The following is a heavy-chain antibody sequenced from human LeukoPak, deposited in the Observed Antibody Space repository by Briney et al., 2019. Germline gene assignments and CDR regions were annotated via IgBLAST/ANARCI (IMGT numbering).Heavy chain of an antibody. V-gene: IGHV3-23*01. CDR3: AKASWVSSADAVL. D-gene: IGHD3-16*01. Sequence: GGSLRLSCAASGFTFNRWSMNWVRQAPGKGLEWVSNIISRGDTTHYADSVKGRFTLSRDESRNTVYLQMNNLRVEDTAVYFCAKASWVSSADAVLWGQGTLVTVSS. J-gene: IGHJ4*02. CDR2: IISRGDTT. CDR1: GFTFNRWS.